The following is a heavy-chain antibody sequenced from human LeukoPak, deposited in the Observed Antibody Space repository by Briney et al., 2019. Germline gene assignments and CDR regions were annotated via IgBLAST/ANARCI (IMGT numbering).Heavy chain of an antibody. Sequence: PSQTLSLTCAVSGGSISSCGYSWSWIRQAPGKGLEWVGYIYRSGSTYYDPAMKSRVTLSVDRSKTRFSRKRSSVTAAETAGYYCARGDMVRGRWGSGLDYWGQGTLVTVSS. CDR3: ARGDMVRGRWGSGLDY. D-gene: IGHD3-10*01. CDR1: GGSISSCGYS. CDR2: IYRSGST. V-gene: IGHV4-30-2*01. J-gene: IGHJ4*01.